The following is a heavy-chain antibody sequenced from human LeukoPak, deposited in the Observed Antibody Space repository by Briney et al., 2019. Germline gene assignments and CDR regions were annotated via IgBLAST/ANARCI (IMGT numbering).Heavy chain of an antibody. Sequence: GGSLRLSCAASGFTFSSYEMNWVRQAPGKGLEWVSYISSSGTTIYYADSVKGRFTISRDNAKNSLYLQMYSLRAEDTAVYYCARVGVVVAATGNLWFDPWGQGTLVTVSS. CDR1: GFTFSSYE. J-gene: IGHJ5*02. V-gene: IGHV3-48*03. CDR3: ARVGVVVAATGNLWFDP. D-gene: IGHD2-15*01. CDR2: ISSSGTTI.